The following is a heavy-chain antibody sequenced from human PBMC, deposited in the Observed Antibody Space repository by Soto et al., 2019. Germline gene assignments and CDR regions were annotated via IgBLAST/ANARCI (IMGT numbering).Heavy chain of an antibody. D-gene: IGHD6-19*01. CDR3: ARHKVWGSWISVAGIFDY. V-gene: IGHV4-59*08. J-gene: IGHJ4*02. CDR1: GGSISTYY. CDR2: IYYSGST. Sequence: SETLSLTCTVSGGSISTYYWSWIRQPPGKGLEWIGYIYYSGSTNYNPSLKSRVTISVDTSKNQFSLKLSSVTAADTAVYYCARHKVWGSWISVAGIFDYWGQGTLVTVSS.